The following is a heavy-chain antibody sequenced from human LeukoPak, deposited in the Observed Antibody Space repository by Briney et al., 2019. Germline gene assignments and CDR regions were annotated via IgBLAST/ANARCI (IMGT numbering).Heavy chain of an antibody. CDR3: ARARGYSSGWYLFWFDP. D-gene: IGHD6-19*01. J-gene: IGHJ5*02. CDR1: GGSFSGYY. Sequence: SETLSLTCAVSGGSFSGYYWSWIRQPPGKGLEWIGEINHSGSTNYNPSLTSRVTISVDTSKNQFSLKLSSVTAADTAVYYCARARGYSSGWYLFWFDPWGQGTLVTVSS. V-gene: IGHV4-34*01. CDR2: INHSGST.